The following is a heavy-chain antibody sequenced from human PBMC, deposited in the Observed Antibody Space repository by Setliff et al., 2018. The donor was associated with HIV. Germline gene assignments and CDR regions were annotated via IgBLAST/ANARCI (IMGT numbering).Heavy chain of an antibody. J-gene: IGHJ4*02. Sequence: SETLSLTCTVSGGSISRGSYSWGWIRQPPGKGLEWIGSISYTGITNYNPSLKSRVTISVDTSQNQFSLKLTSVTAADTAVYYCARLRQWLAFFDSWGQGALVTVS. CDR3: ARLRQWLAFFDS. D-gene: IGHD6-19*01. V-gene: IGHV4-39*01. CDR2: ISYTGIT. CDR1: GGSISRGSYS.